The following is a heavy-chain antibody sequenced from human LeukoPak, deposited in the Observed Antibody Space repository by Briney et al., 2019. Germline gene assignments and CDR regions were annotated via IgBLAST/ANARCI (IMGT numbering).Heavy chain of an antibody. CDR2: INWSGGSA. CDR3: ARAPITSPFYFDY. D-gene: IGHD2-2*01. V-gene: IGHV3-20*04. J-gene: IGHJ4*02. Sequence: GGSLRLSCTASGFAFDEHGMSWVRQVPGKGLEWVSGINWSGGSAGYADPLRGRFTISRDNAKNSLYLQMDSLRAEDTALYYCARAPITSPFYFDYWGQGTLVTVSS. CDR1: GFAFDEHG.